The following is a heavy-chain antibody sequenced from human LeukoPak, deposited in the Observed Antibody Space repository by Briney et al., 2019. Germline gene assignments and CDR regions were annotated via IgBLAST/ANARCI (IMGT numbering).Heavy chain of an antibody. D-gene: IGHD3-10*01. V-gene: IGHV1-2*02. Sequence: ASVKVSCKASGYTFTGYYMHWVRQAPGQGLEWMGWINPNSGGTNYAQEFQGRVTMTRDTSISTAYMELSRLRSDDTAVYYCAREEVWFGELSQHTPEYFQHWGQGTLVTVSS. CDR3: AREEVWFGELSQHTPEYFQH. J-gene: IGHJ1*01. CDR1: GYTFTGYY. CDR2: INPNSGGT.